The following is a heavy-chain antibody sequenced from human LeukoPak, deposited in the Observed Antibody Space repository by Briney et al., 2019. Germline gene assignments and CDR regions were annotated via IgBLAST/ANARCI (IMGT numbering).Heavy chain of an antibody. Sequence: ASVKVSYKASGGTFSSYAISWVRQAPGQGLEWMGGIIPIFGTANYAQKFQGRVTITADESTSTAYMELSSLRSEDTAVYYCARDNRGVATIYTFDYWGQGTLVTVSS. CDR2: IIPIFGTA. CDR3: ARDNRGVATIYTFDY. V-gene: IGHV1-69*13. CDR1: GGTFSSYA. J-gene: IGHJ4*02. D-gene: IGHD5-12*01.